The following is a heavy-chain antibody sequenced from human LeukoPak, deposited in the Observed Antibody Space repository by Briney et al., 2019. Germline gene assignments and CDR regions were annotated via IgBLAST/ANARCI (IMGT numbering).Heavy chain of an antibody. D-gene: IGHD6-19*01. Sequence: SETLSLTCTVSGVSISSSSSYWSWIRQPPGKGQEWIGYIYYSGSTNYNPSLKSRVTISVDTSKNQFSLKLSSVTAADTAVYYCARIAVAGTGAPRANYYMDVWGKGTTVTISS. J-gene: IGHJ6*03. V-gene: IGHV4-61*01. CDR2: IYYSGST. CDR1: GVSISSSSSY. CDR3: ARIAVAGTGAPRANYYMDV.